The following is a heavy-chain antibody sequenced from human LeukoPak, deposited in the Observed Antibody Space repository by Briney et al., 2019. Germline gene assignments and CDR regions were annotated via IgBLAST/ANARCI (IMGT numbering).Heavy chain of an antibody. CDR1: GYTFTGYY. J-gene: IGHJ4*02. Sequence: GASVTVSCKASGYTFTGYYMHWVRQAPGQGLEWMGWINPNSGDTNYAQKFQGRVTMTGDTSISTAYMELSRLRSDDTAVYYCATRGLATYYFDYWGQGTLVTVSS. D-gene: IGHD6-19*01. CDR2: INPNSGDT. V-gene: IGHV1-2*02. CDR3: ATRGLATYYFDY.